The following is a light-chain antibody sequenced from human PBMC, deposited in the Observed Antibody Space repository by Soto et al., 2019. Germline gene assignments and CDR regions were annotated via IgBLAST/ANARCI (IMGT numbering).Light chain of an antibody. CDR3: QQYDDSIT. J-gene: IGKJ5*01. CDR2: GAS. V-gene: IGKV3-20*01. Sequence: ETVLTQSPDTLSLSPGDSPTLSCRASQSISSTYLAWYQQKPGQAPRLLIYGASTRATGIPDRFSGSGSGTDFTLTISSLEPEDFAVFYCQQYDDSITFGQGTRLEIE. CDR1: QSISSTY.